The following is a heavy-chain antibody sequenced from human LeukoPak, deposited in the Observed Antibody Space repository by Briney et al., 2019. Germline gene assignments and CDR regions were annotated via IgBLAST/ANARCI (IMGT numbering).Heavy chain of an antibody. D-gene: IGHD3-22*01. Sequence: SETLSLTCTVSGGSISSYYWSWIRQPPGKGLEWIGYIYYSGSTNYNPSLKSRVTISVDTSKNQFSLKLTSVTAADTAVYYCATGYYYDRSGFFDYWGQGTLVTVSS. CDR3: ATGYYYDRSGFFDY. J-gene: IGHJ4*02. CDR1: GGSISSYY. V-gene: IGHV4-59*01. CDR2: IYYSGST.